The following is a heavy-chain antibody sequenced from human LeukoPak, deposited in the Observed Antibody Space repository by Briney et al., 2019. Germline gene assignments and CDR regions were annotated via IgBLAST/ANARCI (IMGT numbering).Heavy chain of an antibody. V-gene: IGHV3-7*01. Sequence: GGSLRLSCAASGFTFSSYWMSWVRQAPGKGLEWVANIKQDGSEKYYVDSVKGRFTISRDNAKNSLYLQMNSLRAEDTAVYYCARDFSFNWNYGHYFDYWGQGTLVTVSS. CDR2: IKQDGSEK. CDR3: ARDFSFNWNYGHYFDY. J-gene: IGHJ4*02. CDR1: GFTFSSYW. D-gene: IGHD1-7*01.